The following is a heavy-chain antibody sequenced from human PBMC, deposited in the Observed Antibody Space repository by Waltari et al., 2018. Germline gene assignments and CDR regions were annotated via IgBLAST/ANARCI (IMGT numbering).Heavy chain of an antibody. CDR3: AREEITSRPFGYYGMDV. D-gene: IGHD3-10*01. Sequence: QVQLVQSGAEVKKPGASVKVSCKASGYTFTGYYMHWVRQAPGQGLELMGWINPNSGGTNYAQKFQGRVTMTRDTSISTAYMELSRLRSDDTAVYYCAREEITSRPFGYYGMDVWGQGTTVTVSS. CDR1: GYTFTGYY. V-gene: IGHV1-2*02. J-gene: IGHJ6*02. CDR2: INPNSGGT.